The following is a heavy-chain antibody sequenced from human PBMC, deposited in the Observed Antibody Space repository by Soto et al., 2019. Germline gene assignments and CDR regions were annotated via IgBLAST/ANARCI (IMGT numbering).Heavy chain of an antibody. CDR3: AKDLVTTEPRSWFDP. CDR2: IIPIFGTP. CDR1: GGPFSSYA. Sequence: SVKVSCKASGGPFSSYAISWVRQAPGQGLEWMGGIIPIFGTPNYAQKFQGRVTITADESTSTAYTELSSLRSADTAVYYCAKDLVTTEPRSWFDPWGQGTLVTVSS. D-gene: IGHD1-1*01. J-gene: IGHJ5*02. V-gene: IGHV1-69*13.